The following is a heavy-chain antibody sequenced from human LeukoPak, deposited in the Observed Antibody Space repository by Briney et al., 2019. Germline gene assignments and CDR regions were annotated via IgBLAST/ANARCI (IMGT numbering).Heavy chain of an antibody. CDR3: ASTIHYDFWSGYFDY. J-gene: IGHJ4*02. CDR1: GGTFSSYA. D-gene: IGHD3-3*01. CDR2: IIPIFGTA. V-gene: IGHV1-69*05. Sequence: GASVKVSCKASGGTFSSYAISWVRQAPGQGLEWMGGIIPIFGTANYAQKFQGRVTITTDESTSTAYMELSSLRSEDTAVYYCASTIHYDFWSGYFDYWGQGTLVTVSS.